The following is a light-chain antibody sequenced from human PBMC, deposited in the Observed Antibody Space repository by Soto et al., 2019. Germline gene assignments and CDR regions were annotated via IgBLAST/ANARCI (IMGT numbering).Light chain of an antibody. Sequence: QSVLTQPPSASGTPGQTVTISCSGSSSNIGINDVHWYRQLPGTAPKLLIYGNTNRPSGVPARFSGSKSGASASLAITGLQAEDEADYYCQSYDSSLSGPVVFGGGTKLTVL. V-gene: IGLV1-40*01. CDR1: SSNIGIND. CDR3: QSYDSSLSGPVV. CDR2: GNT. J-gene: IGLJ2*01.